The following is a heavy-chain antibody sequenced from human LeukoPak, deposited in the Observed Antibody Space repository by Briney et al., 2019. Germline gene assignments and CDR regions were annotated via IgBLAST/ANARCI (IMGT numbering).Heavy chain of an antibody. CDR3: ARGHYYDISAYGDYFDY. V-gene: IGHV3-9*01. D-gene: IGHD3-22*01. J-gene: IGHJ4*02. CDR2: ISWNSDNI. CDR1: AFTFDDFA. Sequence: GGSLRLSCAASAFTFDDFAMHWVRQAPGKGLEWVSGISWNSDNIGYADSVKGRFTISRDNAKNSLYLQMNSLRAEDTALYYCARGHYYDISAYGDYFDYWGQGTLVTVSS.